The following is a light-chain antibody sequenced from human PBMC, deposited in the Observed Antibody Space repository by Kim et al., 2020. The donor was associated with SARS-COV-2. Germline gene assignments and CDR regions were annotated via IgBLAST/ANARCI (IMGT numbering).Light chain of an antibody. CDR3: QQRSNWPPIT. V-gene: IGKV3-11*01. J-gene: IGKJ5*01. CDR2: GAS. CDR1: QDLRSY. Sequence: EIVLTQSPATLSLSPGERATLSCRASQDLRSYLAWYQQKPGQPPRLLIYGASIRATGIPARFNASGFTTDFTLTITSLEPEDFAVYYCQQRSNWPPITFGQGTRLEIK.